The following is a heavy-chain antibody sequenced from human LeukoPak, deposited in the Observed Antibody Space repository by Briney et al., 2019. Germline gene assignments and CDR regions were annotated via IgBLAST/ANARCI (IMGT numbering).Heavy chain of an antibody. J-gene: IGHJ4*02. Sequence: PGGSLRLSCAASGFTFSSYAMSWVRQAPGKGLEWVSAISGSGGSTYYADSVKGRFTISRDNSKNTLYLQMNSLRAEDTAVYYCAKAALQQCLVPCYFDYWGQGTLVTVSS. CDR3: AKAALQQCLVPCYFDY. CDR2: ISGSGGST. D-gene: IGHD6-19*01. V-gene: IGHV3-23*01. CDR1: GFTFSSYA.